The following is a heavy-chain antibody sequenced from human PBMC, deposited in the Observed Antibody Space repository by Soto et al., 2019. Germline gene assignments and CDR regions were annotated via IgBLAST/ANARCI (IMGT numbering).Heavy chain of an antibody. J-gene: IGHJ4*02. CDR1: GCTFRSYA. V-gene: IGHV1-69*05. CDR3: ASIKYYSDNSRYYYEDD. Sequence: GXSVKVSCKGTGCTFRSYAIRWVRQAPGQGLEWMGGIIPIFGTANYAQKFQGRVTMTTDTSTSTAYMELRSLKSDDTAVYYCASIKYYSDNSRYYYEDDWGQGTLVTVSS. D-gene: IGHD3-22*01. CDR2: IIPIFGTA.